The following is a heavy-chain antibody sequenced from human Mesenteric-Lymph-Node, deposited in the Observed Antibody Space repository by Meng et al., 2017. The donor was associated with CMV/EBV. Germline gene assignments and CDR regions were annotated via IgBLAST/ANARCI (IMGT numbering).Heavy chain of an antibody. CDR3: ARGRSRFLFDP. CDR2: INHSGST. CDR1: GFTVSKSY. Sequence: ESLKISCAASGFTVSKSYMSWIRQPPGKGLEWIGEINHSGSTNYNPSLKSRVTISVDTSKNQFSLKLSSVTAADTAVYYCARGRSRFLFDPWGQGTLVTVSS. V-gene: IGHV4-34*01. J-gene: IGHJ5*02. D-gene: IGHD2/OR15-2a*01.